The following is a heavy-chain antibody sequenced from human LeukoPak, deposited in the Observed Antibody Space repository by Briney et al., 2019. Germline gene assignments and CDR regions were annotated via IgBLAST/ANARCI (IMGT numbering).Heavy chain of an antibody. V-gene: IGHV1-8*03. CDR2: MNPNSGNT. Sequence: GASVKISCKASGYTFTSYDINWVRQATGQGLEWMGWMNPNSGNTGYAQKFQGRVTITRNTSISTAYMELSSLRSEDTAVYYCARAAHATYDFWSGYQAYYYYYYMDVWGKGTTVTVSS. CDR1: GYTFTSYD. D-gene: IGHD3-3*01. J-gene: IGHJ6*03. CDR3: ARAAHATYDFWSGYQAYYYYYYMDV.